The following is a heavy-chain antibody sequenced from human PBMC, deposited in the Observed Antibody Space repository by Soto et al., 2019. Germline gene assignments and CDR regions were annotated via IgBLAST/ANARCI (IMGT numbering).Heavy chain of an antibody. Sequence: ASVKVSCKASGYTFTSYGISWVRQAPGQGLEWMGWISAYNGNTNYAQKLQGRVTMTTDTSTSTAYMELRSLRSDDTAVYYCARSEIAAAGTGLFDYWGQGTLVTVSS. J-gene: IGHJ4*02. V-gene: IGHV1-18*01. CDR1: GYTFTSYG. CDR3: ARSEIAAAGTGLFDY. CDR2: ISAYNGNT. D-gene: IGHD6-13*01.